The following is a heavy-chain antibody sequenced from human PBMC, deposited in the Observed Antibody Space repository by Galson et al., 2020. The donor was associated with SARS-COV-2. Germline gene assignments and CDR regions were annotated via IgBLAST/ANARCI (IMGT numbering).Heavy chain of an antibody. V-gene: IGHV3-48*03. CDR1: GFTFSIYE. D-gene: IGHD4-17*01. CDR3: TRDLYGDFISGFYYGMDV. J-gene: IGHJ6*02. Sequence: GGSLRLSCAASGFTFSIYEMNWVRQAPGKGLEWVSYISRSGGTESYADSVKGRFTVFRDNGRNSLYLQMNNLRVEDTAVYYCTRDLYGDFISGFYYGMDVWGQGTTVIVSS. CDR2: ISRSGGTE.